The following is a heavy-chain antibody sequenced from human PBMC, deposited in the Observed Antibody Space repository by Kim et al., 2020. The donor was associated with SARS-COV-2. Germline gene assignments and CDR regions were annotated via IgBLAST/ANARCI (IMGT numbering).Heavy chain of an antibody. V-gene: IGHV3-7*03. CDR2: IKRDGNEK. D-gene: IGHD3-10*01. CDR3: ARADEGLLWFGGRE. Sequence: GGSLRLSCAASGFTFSTYWMTWVRQAPGRGLEWVASIKRDGNEKYYVDSVKGRFTISRDNAENLLYLQMNSLRAEDTAVYYCARADEGLLWFGGRERGQGTLVTVSS. J-gene: IGHJ4*02. CDR1: GFTFSTYW.